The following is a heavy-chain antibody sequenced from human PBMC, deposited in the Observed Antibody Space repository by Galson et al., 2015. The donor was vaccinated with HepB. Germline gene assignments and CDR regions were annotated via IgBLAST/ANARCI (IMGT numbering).Heavy chain of an antibody. CDR2: ISSSGGST. Sequence: SLRLSCAASGFTFSNYGMHWVRQAPGKGLVYISAISSSGGSTYHADSVKGRFTISRDNSKNTLYLQMGSLRAEDMAVYYCARDPEDGSGRHDCWGQGTLVTVSS. D-gene: IGHD3-10*01. CDR1: GFTFSNYG. V-gene: IGHV3-64*02. CDR3: ARDPEDGSGRHDC. J-gene: IGHJ4*02.